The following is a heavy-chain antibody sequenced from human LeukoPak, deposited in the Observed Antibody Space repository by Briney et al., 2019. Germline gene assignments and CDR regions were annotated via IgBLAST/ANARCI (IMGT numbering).Heavy chain of an antibody. CDR1: GGSFSCYY. V-gene: IGHV4-34*01. CDR3: ASRAGIVVVPAATGYYFDY. D-gene: IGHD2-2*01. J-gene: IGHJ4*02. Sequence: SETLSLTRAVYGGSFSCYYCSWIRQPPGKGLEWIGEINHSGSTNYNPSLKSRVTISVDTSKNQFSLKLSSVTAADTAVYYCASRAGIVVVPAATGYYFDYWGQGTLVTVSS. CDR2: INHSGST.